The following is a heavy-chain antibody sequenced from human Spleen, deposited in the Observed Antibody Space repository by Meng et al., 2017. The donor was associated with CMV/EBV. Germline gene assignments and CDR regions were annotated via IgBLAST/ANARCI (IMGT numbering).Heavy chain of an antibody. D-gene: IGHD3-22*01. V-gene: IGHV3-9*01. CDR1: GFTFDDYA. Sequence: SLKISCAASGFTFDDYAMHWVRQAPGKGLEWVSGISWNSGSIGYADSVKGRFTISRDNSKNTLYLQMNSLRAEDTAVYYCAKDLAYYYEPSRAYWGQGTLVTVSS. CDR2: ISWNSGSI. J-gene: IGHJ4*02. CDR3: AKDLAYYYEPSRAY.